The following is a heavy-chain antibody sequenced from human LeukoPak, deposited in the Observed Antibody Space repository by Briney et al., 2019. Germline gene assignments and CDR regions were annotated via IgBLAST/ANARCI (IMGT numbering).Heavy chain of an antibody. Sequence: GASVKVSCKVSGYTLTELSMHWVRQAPGKGLEWMGGFDPEGGETIYAQKFQGRVTMTEDTSTDTAYMELSSLRSEDTAVYYCATVDRYYDILTGYLNWGQGTLVTVSS. CDR2: FDPEGGET. CDR3: ATVDRYYDILTGYLN. D-gene: IGHD3-9*01. V-gene: IGHV1-24*01. CDR1: GYTLTELS. J-gene: IGHJ4*02.